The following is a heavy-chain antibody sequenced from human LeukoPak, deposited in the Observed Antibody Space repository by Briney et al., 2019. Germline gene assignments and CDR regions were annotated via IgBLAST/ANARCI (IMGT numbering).Heavy chain of an antibody. CDR2: IYYSGST. Sequence: SETLSLTCTVSGGSISSYYWSWIRQPPGKGLEWSGYIYYSGSTNYNPSLKSRVTISVATSKNQFSLKLSSVTAADTAVYYCASQYSYGSNFDYWGQGTLVTVSS. D-gene: IGHD5-18*01. CDR1: GGSISSYY. V-gene: IGHV4-59*08. CDR3: ASQYSYGSNFDY. J-gene: IGHJ4*02.